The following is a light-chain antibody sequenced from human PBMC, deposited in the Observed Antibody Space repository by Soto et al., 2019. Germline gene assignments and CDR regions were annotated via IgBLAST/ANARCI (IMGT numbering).Light chain of an antibody. Sequence: RSTLSCRASQSVSGSLGWYQQKPGQAPRLIIYDASFRATGIPARFSGSGSGTDFTLTISSLEPEDFAVYYCHAGTYWPAFGGRNKADFK. V-gene: IGKV3-11*01. CDR1: QSVSGS. J-gene: IGKJ4*01. CDR2: DAS. CDR3: HAGTYWPA.